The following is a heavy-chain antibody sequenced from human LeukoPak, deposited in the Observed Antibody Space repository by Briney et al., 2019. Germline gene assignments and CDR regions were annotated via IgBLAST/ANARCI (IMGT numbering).Heavy chain of an antibody. CDR1: GFTFSSYG. D-gene: IGHD3-16*02. CDR2: ISGSGGST. CDR3: ATPLGRLGELSPYHFDY. Sequence: PGGSLRLSCAASGFTFSSYGMSWVRQAPGKGLEWVSAISGSGGSTYYADSVKGRFTISRDNSRNTLYLQMNSLRAEDTAVYYCATPLGRLGELSPYHFDYWGQGTLVTVSS. J-gene: IGHJ4*02. V-gene: IGHV3-23*01.